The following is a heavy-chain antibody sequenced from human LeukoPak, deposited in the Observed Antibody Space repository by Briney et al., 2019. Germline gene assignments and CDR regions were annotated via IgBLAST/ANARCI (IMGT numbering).Heavy chain of an antibody. CDR3: ARGGYSGYALDY. V-gene: IGHV4-39*07. D-gene: IGHD5-12*01. Sequence: SETLSLTCTVSGGSISSSSYYWGWIRQPPGKGLEWIGSIYYSGSTYYNPSLKSRVTISVDTSKNQFSPKLSSVTAADTAVYYCARGGYSGYALDYWGQGTLVTVSS. CDR2: IYYSGST. J-gene: IGHJ4*02. CDR1: GGSISSSSYY.